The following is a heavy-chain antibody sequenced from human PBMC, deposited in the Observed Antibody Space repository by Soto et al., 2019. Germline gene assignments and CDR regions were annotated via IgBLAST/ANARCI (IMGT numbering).Heavy chain of an antibody. CDR3: ARGYYDSSGYYYFDY. CDR2: IYYSGST. D-gene: IGHD3-22*01. CDR1: GGSISRCGYY. Sequence: SETLSLTCTVPGGSISRCGYYWSWIRQHPGKGLEWIGYIYYSGSTYYNPSLKSRVTISVDTSKNQFSLKLSSVTAADTAVYYCARGYYDSSGYYYFDYWGQGTLVTVSS. J-gene: IGHJ4*02. V-gene: IGHV4-31*03.